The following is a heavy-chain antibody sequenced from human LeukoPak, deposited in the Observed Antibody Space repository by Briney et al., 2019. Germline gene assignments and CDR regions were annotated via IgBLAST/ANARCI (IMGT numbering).Heavy chain of an antibody. CDR1: GFTFSSYW. J-gene: IGHJ5*02. CDR3: ASQGSSYINWFDP. D-gene: IGHD6-6*01. V-gene: IGHV3-7*01. Sequence: TGGSLRLSCAASGFTFSSYWMSWVRQAPGRGPEWVANIRQDGSEKYYVDSVKGRFTISRDNAKNSLYLQMNSLRAEDTAVYYCASQGSSYINWFDPWGQGTLVTVSS. CDR2: IRQDGSEK.